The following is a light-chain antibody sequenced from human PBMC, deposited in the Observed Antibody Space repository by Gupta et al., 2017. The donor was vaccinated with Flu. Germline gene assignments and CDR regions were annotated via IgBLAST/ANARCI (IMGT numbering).Light chain of an antibody. CDR3: QQDDNLPSYT. J-gene: IGKJ2*01. CDR2: HAS. CDR1: QDISNY. V-gene: IGKV1-33*01. Sequence: IQVTQSPSSLSASVGDRVTITCRASQDISNYLNWYQHKPGKAPRLLIHHASNWATGVPSRFSASGSGKDFTFTISSLQAGDFATYYSQQDDNLPSYTFGQGTKLE.